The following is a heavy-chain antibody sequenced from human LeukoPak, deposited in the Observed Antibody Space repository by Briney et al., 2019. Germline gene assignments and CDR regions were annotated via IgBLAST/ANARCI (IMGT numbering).Heavy chain of an antibody. D-gene: IGHD2-21*01. J-gene: IGHJ4*02. CDR2: ISSGSSTI. CDR3: ARGDFDY. V-gene: IGHV3-48*02. Sequence: PGGSLRLSCAASGFTFSSYSMNWVRQAPGKGLEWVSYISSGSSTIYYADSVKGRFTISRDNAKNPLYLQMNSLRDEDTAVYYCARGDFDYWGQGTLVTVSS. CDR1: GFTFSSYS.